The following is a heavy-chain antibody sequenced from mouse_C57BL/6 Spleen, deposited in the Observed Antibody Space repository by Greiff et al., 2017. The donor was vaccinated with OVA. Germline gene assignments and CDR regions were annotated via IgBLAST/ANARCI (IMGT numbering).Heavy chain of an antibody. CDR2: IYPGNSDT. D-gene: IGHD2-4*01. CDR3: ARSGFDDYDGGFAY. V-gene: IGHV1-5*01. Sequence: EVQLQQSGTVLARPGASVKMSCKTSGYTFTSYWMHWVKQRPGQGLEWIGAIYPGNSDTSYNQKFKGKAKLTAVTSASTAYMELSSLTNEDSAVYYCARSGFDDYDGGFAYWGQGTLVTVSA. CDR1: GYTFTSYW. J-gene: IGHJ3*01.